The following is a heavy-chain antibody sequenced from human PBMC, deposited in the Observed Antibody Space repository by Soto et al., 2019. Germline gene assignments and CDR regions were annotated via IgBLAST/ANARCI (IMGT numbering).Heavy chain of an antibody. CDR3: ARLNYYDSSGTLYGMDV. D-gene: IGHD3-22*01. J-gene: IGHJ6*02. Sequence: GESLKISCKGSGYSFTTYWITWVRQMPGKGLEWMGRIDPSDSYTKYSPSFQGHVTISADKSISTAYLQWSSLKASDTAMYYCARLNYYDSSGTLYGMDVWGQGTTVTVSS. CDR1: GYSFTTYW. CDR2: IDPSDSYT. V-gene: IGHV5-10-1*01.